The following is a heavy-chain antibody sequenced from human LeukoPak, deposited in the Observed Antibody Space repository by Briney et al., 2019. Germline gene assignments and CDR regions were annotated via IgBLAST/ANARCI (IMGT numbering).Heavy chain of an antibody. Sequence: PGRSLRLSCAASGFTFDDYAMHWVRHAPGKGLEWVSGISWNSGSIGYADSVKGRFTISRDNAKNSLYLQMNSLRAEDMALYYCAKSGAAGTYYFDYWGQGTLVTVSS. CDR3: AKSGAAGTYYFDY. CDR2: ISWNSGSI. V-gene: IGHV3-9*03. D-gene: IGHD6-13*01. J-gene: IGHJ4*02. CDR1: GFTFDDYA.